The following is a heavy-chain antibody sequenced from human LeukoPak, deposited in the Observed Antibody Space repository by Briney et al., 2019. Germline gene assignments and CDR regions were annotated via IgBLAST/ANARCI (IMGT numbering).Heavy chain of an antibody. J-gene: IGHJ4*02. CDR3: ARPHCSGGSCYEVDY. Sequence: ASVKVSCKASGYTFTSYGISWLPQAPGQGLEGRGWINVYNGNTNYGQNLQGRVTMTPDTSTSTAYMELRSLRSDDTAVYYCARPHCSGGSCYEVDYWGQGTLVSVSS. D-gene: IGHD2-15*01. V-gene: IGHV1-18*01. CDR2: INVYNGNT. CDR1: GYTFTSYG.